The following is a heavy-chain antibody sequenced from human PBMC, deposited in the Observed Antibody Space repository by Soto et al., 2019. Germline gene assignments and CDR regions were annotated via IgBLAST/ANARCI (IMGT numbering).Heavy chain of an antibody. CDR3: ARQRTPRYYGMDV. J-gene: IGHJ6*02. CDR2: IYSGGTT. V-gene: IGHV3-53*01. CDR1: GFTVSSNY. Sequence: GGSLRLSCAASGFTVSSNYMSWVRQAPGKGLEWVSVIYSGGTTYYADSVKGRFTISRDNSKNTLYLQMNSLRAEDTAVYYCARQRTPRYYGMDVWGQGTTVTVSS.